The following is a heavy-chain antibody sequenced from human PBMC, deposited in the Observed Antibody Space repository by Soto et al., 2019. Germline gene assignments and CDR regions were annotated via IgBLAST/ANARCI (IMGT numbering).Heavy chain of an antibody. V-gene: IGHV1-69*06. Sequence: QVQLVQSGAEVKKPGSSVMVSCKASGDTSRPFSFSWVRQAPGLGLEWVGGVVPAFGKTNYAQRFQGRVTITADRSTNTVSLEVRSVRAVDSAVYYCATAPGITGNVGKYFDYWGQGTLITVSS. J-gene: IGHJ4*02. CDR3: ATAPGITGNVGKYFDY. CDR1: GDTSRPFS. CDR2: VVPAFGKT. D-gene: IGHD1-20*01.